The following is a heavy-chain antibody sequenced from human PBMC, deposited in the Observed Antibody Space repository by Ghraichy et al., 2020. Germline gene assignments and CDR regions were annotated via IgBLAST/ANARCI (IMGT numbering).Heavy chain of an antibody. D-gene: IGHD3-9*01. J-gene: IGHJ6*02. V-gene: IGHV3-43*01. CDR2: ISWDGGST. CDR3: AKDTTGSYLDYYYGMDV. CDR1: GFTFDDYT. Sequence: GGSLRLSCVASGFTFDDYTMHWVRQAPGKGLEWVSLISWDGGSTYYADSVKGRFTISRDKSKKSLYLQMNSLRTEDTALYYCAKDTTGSYLDYYYGMDVWGQGTTVTVSS.